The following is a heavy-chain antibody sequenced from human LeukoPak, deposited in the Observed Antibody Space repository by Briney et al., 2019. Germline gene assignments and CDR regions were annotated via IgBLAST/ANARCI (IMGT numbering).Heavy chain of an antibody. D-gene: IGHD6-25*01. Sequence: ASVEVSCKASGYTFTSYYMHWMRQAPGQGPEWMGIINPRGGSTDYSHKFQDRLTMTSDTSTSTVYMELNSLRSEDTAVYFCARVGVTAATADYWGQGTLVTVSS. CDR3: ARVGVTAATADY. CDR2: INPRGGST. CDR1: GYTFTSYY. J-gene: IGHJ4*02. V-gene: IGHV1-46*01.